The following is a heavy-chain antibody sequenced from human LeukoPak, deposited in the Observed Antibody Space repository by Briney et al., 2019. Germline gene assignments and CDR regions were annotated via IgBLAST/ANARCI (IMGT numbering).Heavy chain of an antibody. V-gene: IGHV3-30*02. Sequence: GGSLRLSCAASGFTFSSYGMHWVRQAPGKGLEWVAFIRYDGSNKYCADSVKGRFTISRDNSKNTLYLQMNYLRVEDTAVYYCAKDGYKYGYGYYFDYWGQGTLVTVSS. D-gene: IGHD5-18*01. CDR1: GFTFSSYG. CDR2: IRYDGSNK. J-gene: IGHJ4*02. CDR3: AKDGYKYGYGYYFDY.